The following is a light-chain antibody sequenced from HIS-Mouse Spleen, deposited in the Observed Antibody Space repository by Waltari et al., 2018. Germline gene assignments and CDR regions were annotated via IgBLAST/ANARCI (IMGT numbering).Light chain of an antibody. CDR1: GSDVGSYNL. V-gene: IGLV2-23*01. Sequence: QSALPQPAPVPGSLGQSTPISCPGTGSDVGSYNLVSWYHQHPGKAPKLMIYEGSKRPSGVSNRFSGSKSGNTASLTISGLQAEDEADYYCCSYAGSSTFVVFGGGTKLTVL. CDR2: EGS. CDR3: CSYAGSSTFVV. J-gene: IGLJ2*01.